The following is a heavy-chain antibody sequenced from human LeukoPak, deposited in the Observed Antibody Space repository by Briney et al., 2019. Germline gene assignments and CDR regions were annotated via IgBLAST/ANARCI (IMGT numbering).Heavy chain of an antibody. J-gene: IGHJ4*02. Sequence: PGGSLRLSCAASGFTFSEFWMSWVRQAPGKGLEWVGLIKSKTDGGTADYASPVKGRFTISRDDSKNTLYLQMNSLKTEDTGVYYCTTERPQLLYTMIVVANGYWGQGTLVTASS. D-gene: IGHD3-22*01. CDR2: IKSKTDGGTA. CDR3: TTERPQLLYTMIVVANGY. V-gene: IGHV3-15*01. CDR1: GFTFSEFW.